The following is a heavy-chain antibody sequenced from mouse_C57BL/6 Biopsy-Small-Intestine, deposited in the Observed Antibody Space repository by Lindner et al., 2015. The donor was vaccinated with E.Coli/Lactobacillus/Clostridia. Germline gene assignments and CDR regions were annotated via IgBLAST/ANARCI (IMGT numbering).Heavy chain of an antibody. CDR1: GGSFSTYV. CDR3: ARGWGVPYFEY. J-gene: IGHJ4*01. V-gene: IGHV1-81*01. D-gene: IGHD2-3*01. Sequence: SVKVSCKASGGSFSTYVISWVRQAPGQGLEWMGGIIPIFSTTNYAQKFRGRVTITADESTSTAYMELSSLRSEDTAVFYCARGWGVPYFEYWGQGTLVTVSS. CDR2: IIPIFSTT.